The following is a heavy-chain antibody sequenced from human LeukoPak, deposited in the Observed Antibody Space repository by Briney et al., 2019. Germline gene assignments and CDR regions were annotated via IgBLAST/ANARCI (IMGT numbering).Heavy chain of an antibody. CDR3: AKEIYYDSSAFFDY. Sequence: PGGSLRLSCAASGFSFRSYGIHWVRQAPGKGLEWVAVIGSDGSKKYYADSVQGRFTISRDNSKNTLYLQMNSLRTEDTAMYFCAKEIYYDSSAFFDYWDQGTLVTVSS. J-gene: IGHJ4*02. CDR2: IGSDGSKK. V-gene: IGHV3-30*18. D-gene: IGHD3-22*01. CDR1: GFSFRSYG.